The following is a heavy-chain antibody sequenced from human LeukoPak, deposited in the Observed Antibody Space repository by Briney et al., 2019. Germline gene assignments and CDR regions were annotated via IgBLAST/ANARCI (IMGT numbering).Heavy chain of an antibody. V-gene: IGHV4-39*02. CDR1: GGSISSSSYY. CDR2: IYYSGST. D-gene: IGHD6-6*01. CDR3: ARGLGAYFSSFDY. J-gene: IGHJ4*02. Sequence: SETLSLTCTVSGGSISSSSYYWGWIRQPPGKGLEWIGSIYYSGSTYYSPSLKSRVTISVDTSKSHFSLKLSSVTAADTAVYYCARGLGAYFSSFDYWGQGTLVTVSS.